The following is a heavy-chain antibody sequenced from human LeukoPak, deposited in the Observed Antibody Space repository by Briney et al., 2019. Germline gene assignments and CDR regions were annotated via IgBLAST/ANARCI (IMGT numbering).Heavy chain of an antibody. CDR2: IYYSGSS. CDR3: AIAFQYYFDY. D-gene: IGHD3-16*01. CDR1: GGSISSSSYY. Sequence: SETLSLTCTVSGGSISSSSYYWGWIRQPPGKGLEWIGSIYYSGSSYYNPSLKSRVTISVDTSKNQFSLKLSSVTAADTAVCYCAIAFQYYFDYWGQGTLVTVSS. V-gene: IGHV4-39*01. J-gene: IGHJ4*02.